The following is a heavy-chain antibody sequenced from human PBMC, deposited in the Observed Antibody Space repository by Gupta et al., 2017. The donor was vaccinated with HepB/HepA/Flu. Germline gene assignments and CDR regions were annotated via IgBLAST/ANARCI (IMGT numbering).Heavy chain of an antibody. CDR3: ARAPRSYFYGMDV. J-gene: IGHJ6*02. D-gene: IGHD2-21*01. CDR2: MNTDSGDT. V-gene: IGHV1-8*01. CDR1: VYALTIND. Sequence: QVQLVQSGAEVKKPGPSVKVSCTASVYALTINDVNWVRQATGQGLEWMGWMNTDSGDTGYAQKFQGRATMTTNTAISTTYMELRSLRSEDTAVDYCARAPRSYFYGMDVWGQGTTVTVSS.